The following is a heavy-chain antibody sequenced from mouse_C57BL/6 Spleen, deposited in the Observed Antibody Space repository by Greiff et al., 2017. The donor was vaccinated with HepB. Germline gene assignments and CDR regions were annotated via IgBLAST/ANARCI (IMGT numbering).Heavy chain of an antibody. Sequence: QVQLQQPGAELVKPGASVKLSCKASGYTFTSYWMHWVWQRPGQGLEWIGMIHPNSGSTNYNEKFKSKATLTVDKSSSTAYMQLSSLTSEDSAVYYCARSYYGSRAFDYWGQGTTLTVSS. V-gene: IGHV1-64*01. CDR3: ARSYYGSRAFDY. CDR1: GYTFTSYW. J-gene: IGHJ2*01. CDR2: IHPNSGST. D-gene: IGHD1-1*01.